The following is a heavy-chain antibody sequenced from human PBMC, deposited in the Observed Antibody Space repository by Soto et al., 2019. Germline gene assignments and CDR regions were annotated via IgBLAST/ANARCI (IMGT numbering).Heavy chain of an antibody. CDR2: IWYDGSNK. Sequence: GGSLRLSCAASGFTFSSYGMHWVRQAPGKGLEWVAVIWYDGSNKYYADSVKGRFTISRDNSKNTLYLQMNSLRAEDTAVYYCARGGGGSLGYFDYWGQGTLVTVSS. V-gene: IGHV3-33*01. J-gene: IGHJ4*02. CDR1: GFTFSSYG. CDR3: ARGGGGSLGYFDY. D-gene: IGHD3-16*01.